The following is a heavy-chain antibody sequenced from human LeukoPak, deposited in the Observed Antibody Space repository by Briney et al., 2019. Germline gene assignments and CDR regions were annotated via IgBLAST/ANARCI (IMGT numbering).Heavy chain of an antibody. CDR1: GYSFTSYW. CDR2: IYPGDSDT. J-gene: IGHJ4*02. V-gene: IGHV5-51*01. D-gene: IGHD3-10*01. Sequence: GESLKISCKGSGYSFTSYWIAWVRQMPGKGLEWMGIIYPGDSDTRYSPSFQGQVTISADKSISTAYPQWSSLKASDTAMYYCARHAARSYGSGTYYFDYWGQGTLVTVSS. CDR3: ARHAARSYGSGTYYFDY.